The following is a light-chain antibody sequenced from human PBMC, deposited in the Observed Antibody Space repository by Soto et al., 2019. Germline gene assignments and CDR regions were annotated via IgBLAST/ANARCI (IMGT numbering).Light chain of an antibody. CDR2: VGS. V-gene: IGKV3-20*01. CDR3: QQYYSSRT. J-gene: IGKJ1*01. CDR1: QSVSSRW. Sequence: EIVLTQSPGTVSLSPGERATLSCRASQSVSSRWLDWYHQKPGQAPRVLIYVGSNRPTGIPDRFSGSGSGTHFTLTISRLEPEDFAVYYCQQYYSSRTFGQGTKVEMK.